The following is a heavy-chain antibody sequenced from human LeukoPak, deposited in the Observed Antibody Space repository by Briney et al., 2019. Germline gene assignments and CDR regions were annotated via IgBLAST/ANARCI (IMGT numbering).Heavy chain of an antibody. D-gene: IGHD3-10*01. V-gene: IGHV4-59*08. CDR2: IYYSGST. Sequence: SETLSLTCTVSVGSISSYYWSWIRQPPGKGLEWIGYIYYSGSTNYNPSLKSRVTISVDTSKNQFSLKLSSVTAADTAVYYCMYYYGSGSVEYRGQGTLVTVSS. CDR3: MYYYGSGSVEY. CDR1: VGSISSYY. J-gene: IGHJ4*02.